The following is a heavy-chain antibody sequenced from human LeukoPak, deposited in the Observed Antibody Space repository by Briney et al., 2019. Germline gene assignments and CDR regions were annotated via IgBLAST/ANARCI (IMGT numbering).Heavy chain of an antibody. Sequence: SETLSLTCTVSGGSISSYYWSWIRQPPGKGLEWIGYIYYSGSTYYNPSLKSRVTISVDTSKNQFSLKLSSVTAADTAVYYCARDRGITIAEWFDPWGQGTLVTVSS. CDR1: GGSISSYY. V-gene: IGHV4-59*12. J-gene: IGHJ5*02. CDR3: ARDRGITIAEWFDP. D-gene: IGHD3-9*01. CDR2: IYYSGST.